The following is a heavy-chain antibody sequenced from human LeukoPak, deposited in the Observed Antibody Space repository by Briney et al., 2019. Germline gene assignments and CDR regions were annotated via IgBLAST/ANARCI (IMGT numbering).Heavy chain of an antibody. CDR2: IKQDGSES. D-gene: IGHD3-22*01. V-gene: IGHV3-7*03. Sequence: GGSLSLSCAASGFTFSRYWMSWVRQSPRKGLEGVANIKQDGSESYYVDSVKGRFTISRDNAGNSLYLQMHSLTVDDTAMYYCARDKGDYDKSGSLFVFGGQGTLVTVSS. CDR3: ARDKGDYDKSGSLFVF. CDR1: GFTFSRYW. J-gene: IGHJ4*02.